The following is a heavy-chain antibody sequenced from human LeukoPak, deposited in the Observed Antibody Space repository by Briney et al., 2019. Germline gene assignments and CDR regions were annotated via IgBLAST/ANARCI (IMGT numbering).Heavy chain of an antibody. CDR1: GGSFSGYY. CDR2: INHSGST. CDR3: ARGQPHDY. Sequence: SETLSLTCAVYGGSFSGYYWSWIRQPPGKGLEWIGEINHSGSTNHNPSLKSRVTISVDTSKNQFSLKLSSVTAADTAVYYCARGQPHDYWGQGTLVTVSS. V-gene: IGHV4-34*01. J-gene: IGHJ4*02.